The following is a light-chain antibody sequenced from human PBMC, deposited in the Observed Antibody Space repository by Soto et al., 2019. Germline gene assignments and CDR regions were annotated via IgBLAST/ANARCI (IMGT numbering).Light chain of an antibody. CDR3: CSYAGSPVV. CDR2: DVS. V-gene: IGLV2-11*01. Sequence: QSALTQPRSVSGSPGQSVTISCTGTSSDVGGYNYVSWYQQHPGKAPKLMIYDVSKRPSGVPDRFSGSKSGNTASLTISGLQAEDEADYYCCSYAGSPVVFDGGTKVTVL. J-gene: IGLJ2*01. CDR1: SSDVGGYNY.